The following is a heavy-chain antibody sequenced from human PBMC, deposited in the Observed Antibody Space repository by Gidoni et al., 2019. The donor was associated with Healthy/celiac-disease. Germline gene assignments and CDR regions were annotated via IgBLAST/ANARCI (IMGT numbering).Heavy chain of an antibody. V-gene: IGHV3-23*01. D-gene: IGHD3-10*01. Sequence: EVQLLESGGGLVQPGGSLRLSCAASGFTFISYAMSWVRQAPGKGLEWVSAISGSGGSTYYADSVKGRFTISRDNSKNTLYLQRNSLRAEDTAVYYCARTSGGLWFGEFPAYWGQGTLVTVSS. CDR3: ARTSGGLWFGEFPAY. CDR1: GFTFISYA. CDR2: ISGSGGST. J-gene: IGHJ4*02.